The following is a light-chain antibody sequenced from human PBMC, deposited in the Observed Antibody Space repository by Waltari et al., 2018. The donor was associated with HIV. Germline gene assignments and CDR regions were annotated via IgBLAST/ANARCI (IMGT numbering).Light chain of an antibody. J-gene: IGLJ3*02. CDR1: VTDIDVYNF. V-gene: IGLV2-14*01. CDR2: GVS. CDR3: SSYTRNHSLV. Sequence: HSALTQPASVSGSPGQSITISCSGTVTDIDVYNFVSWYRQYPGLAPQLVLYGVSSRPSGVSLRVAGSKSGDTASLTISGLEAEDEAHYYCSSYTRNHSLVFGGGTKLTVL.